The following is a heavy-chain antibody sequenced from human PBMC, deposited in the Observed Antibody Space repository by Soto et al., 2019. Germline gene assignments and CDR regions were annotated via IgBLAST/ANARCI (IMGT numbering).Heavy chain of an antibody. CDR3: ARGGCSGGSCYYGMDV. CDR2: INAGNGNT. J-gene: IGHJ6*02. Sequence: QVQLVQSGAEVKKPGASVKVSCKAAGYTFTSYAMHWVRQAPGQRLEWMGWINAGNGNTKYSQKFPGRVTITRDTSASTAYMELSSLRSEDTAVYYCARGGCSGGSCYYGMDVWGQGTTVTVSS. V-gene: IGHV1-3*01. D-gene: IGHD2-15*01. CDR1: GYTFTSYA.